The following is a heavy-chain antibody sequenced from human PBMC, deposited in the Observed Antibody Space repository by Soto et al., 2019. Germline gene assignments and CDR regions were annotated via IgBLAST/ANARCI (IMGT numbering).Heavy chain of an antibody. Sequence: SSETLSLTCTVSGGSISSGGYYWSWIRQHPGKGLEWIGYIYYSGSTYYNPSLKSRVTISVDTSKNQFSLKLSSVTAADTAVYYCARNDYGDYNDAFDIWGQGTMVTVSS. CDR1: GGSISSGGYY. CDR2: IYYSGST. D-gene: IGHD4-17*01. V-gene: IGHV4-31*03. J-gene: IGHJ3*02. CDR3: ARNDYGDYNDAFDI.